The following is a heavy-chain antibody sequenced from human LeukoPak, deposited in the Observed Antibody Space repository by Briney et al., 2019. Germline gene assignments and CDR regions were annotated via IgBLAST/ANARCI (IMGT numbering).Heavy chain of an antibody. CDR3: ARSTRSIAAAGYYYYYMDV. V-gene: IGHV4-59*01. CDR2: IYYSEST. Sequence: PSETLSLTCTVSGGSISSYYWSWIRQPPGKGLEWIGYIYYSESTNYNPSLKSRVTISVDTSKNQFSLKLSSVTAADTAVYYCARSTRSIAAAGYYYYYMDVWGKGTTVTVSS. J-gene: IGHJ6*03. CDR1: GGSISSYY. D-gene: IGHD6-13*01.